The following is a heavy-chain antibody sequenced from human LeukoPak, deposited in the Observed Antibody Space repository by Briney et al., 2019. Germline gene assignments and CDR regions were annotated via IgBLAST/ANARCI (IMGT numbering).Heavy chain of an antibody. CDR1: GYSVNELS. J-gene: IGHJ4*02. Sequence: ASVKVSCKVSGYSVNELSMHWVRQAPGLGLEWMGGFNREDDAPVYAQQFQGRVTMTEDTSTDTAYMELSSLRSEDTALYYCATLDSYYNTSGRPLLPDWGQGTLVTVSS. CDR3: ATLDSYYNTSGRPLLPD. V-gene: IGHV1-24*01. D-gene: IGHD3-22*01. CDR2: FNREDDAP.